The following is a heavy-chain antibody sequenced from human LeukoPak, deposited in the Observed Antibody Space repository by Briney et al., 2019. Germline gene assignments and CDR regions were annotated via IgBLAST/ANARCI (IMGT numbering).Heavy chain of an antibody. Sequence: SETLSLTCTVSGGSISGSTYYWGWIRQPPGKGLEWIASISYTGTTYYNPSLKSRVTISVDTSKNQFSLKLSSVTAADTAVYYCAREPYGDYYFDYWGQGTLVTVSS. J-gene: IGHJ4*02. V-gene: IGHV4-39*02. CDR2: ISYTGTT. D-gene: IGHD4-17*01. CDR1: GGSISGSTYY. CDR3: AREPYGDYYFDY.